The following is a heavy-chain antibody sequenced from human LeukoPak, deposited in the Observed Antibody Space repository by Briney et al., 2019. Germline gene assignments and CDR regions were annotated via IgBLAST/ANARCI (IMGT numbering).Heavy chain of an antibody. J-gene: IGHJ3*02. V-gene: IGHV4-39*01. D-gene: IGHD1-26*01. CDR3: ARGWELLNDAFDI. Sequence: SKTRSSTALVPVGSFRVGSYYWGWFRHPPGKGLEWIGSIYYSGSTYYNPSLKSRVTISVDTSKNQFSLKLSSVTAADTAVYYCARGWELLNDAFDIWGQGTMVTVSS. CDR1: VGSFRVGSYY. CDR2: IYYSGST.